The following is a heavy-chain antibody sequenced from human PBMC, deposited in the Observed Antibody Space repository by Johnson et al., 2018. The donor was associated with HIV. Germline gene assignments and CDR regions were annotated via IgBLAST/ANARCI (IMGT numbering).Heavy chain of an antibody. J-gene: IGHJ3*02. CDR1: GFTFDDYA. CDR2: IYSGGST. CDR3: ATDSSSGVYDAFDI. Sequence: VQLVESGGGLVQPGRSLRLSCAASGFTFDDYAMHWVRQAPGKGLEWVSGIYSGGSTYDADSVKGRFTISRDNSKNMLYLQMNSLRAEDTAVYYCATDSSSGVYDAFDIWGQGTMVTVSS. D-gene: IGHD6-13*01. V-gene: IGHV3-66*02.